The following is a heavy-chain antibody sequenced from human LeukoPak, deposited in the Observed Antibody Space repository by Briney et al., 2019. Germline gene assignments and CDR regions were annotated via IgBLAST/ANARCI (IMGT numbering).Heavy chain of an antibody. CDR3: ARDQTYSGSGIYTYFDY. J-gene: IGHJ4*02. D-gene: IGHD3-10*01. CDR1: GGSISTYE. Sequence: SETLSLTCTVSGGSISTYEWTWIRQPAGKGLEYIGRIYSTGSTNYNPSLRSRVTISVDTSKNHFSLKLSSVTAADTAVYYCARDQTYSGSGIYTYFDYWGQGILVTVST. CDR2: IYSTGST. V-gene: IGHV4-4*07.